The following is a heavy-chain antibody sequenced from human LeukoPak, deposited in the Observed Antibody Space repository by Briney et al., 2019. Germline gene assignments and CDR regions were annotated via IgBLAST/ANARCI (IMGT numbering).Heavy chain of an antibody. CDR3: ARATVTTFNWFDP. CDR1: GYTLTELS. J-gene: IGHJ5*02. V-gene: IGHV1-24*01. CDR2: FDPEDGET. Sequence: ASVKVSCKVSGYTLTELSMHWVRQAPGKGLEWMGGFDPEDGETIYAQKFQGRVTITADESTSTAYMELRSLRSEDTAVYYCARATVTTFNWFDPWGQGTVVTVSS. D-gene: IGHD4-17*01.